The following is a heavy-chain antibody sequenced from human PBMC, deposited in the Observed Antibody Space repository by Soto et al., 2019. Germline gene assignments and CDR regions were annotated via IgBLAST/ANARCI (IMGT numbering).Heavy chain of an antibody. J-gene: IGHJ4*02. D-gene: IGHD5-18*01. CDR1: GSSISSYY. Sequence: SDTLSLTCTVAGSSISSYYWSWILQPPGQGLEWIGYIYYSGSTNYNPSLKSRVTISVDTSKNQFSLKLSSVTAADTAVYYCASGGYSYGDFDYWGQGTLVTVS. CDR2: IYYSGST. CDR3: ASGGYSYGDFDY. V-gene: IGHV4-59*01.